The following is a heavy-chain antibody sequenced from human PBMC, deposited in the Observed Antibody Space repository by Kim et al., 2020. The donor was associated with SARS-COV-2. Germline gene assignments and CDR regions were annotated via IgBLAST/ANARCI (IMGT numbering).Heavy chain of an antibody. CDR3: ARGVGQSHQITIVGVVTWGYYYVDV. Sequence: ASVKVSCKASGYTFTSYDINWVRQATGQGLEWMGWMNPNSGNTGYAQKFQGRVTMTRNTSISTADMELSSLRSEDTAVYYCARGVGQSHQITIVGVVTWGYYYVDVWGKGTTVTVSS. J-gene: IGHJ6*03. CDR2: MNPNSGNT. CDR1: GYTFTSYD. D-gene: IGHD3-3*01. V-gene: IGHV1-8*01.